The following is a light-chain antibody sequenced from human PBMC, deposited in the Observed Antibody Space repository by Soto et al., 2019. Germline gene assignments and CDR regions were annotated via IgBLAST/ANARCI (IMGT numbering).Light chain of an antibody. V-gene: IGLV3-16*01. CDR3: LSAYSSGTYVV. CDR1: ALPKKY. Sequence: SYELTQPPSVSVSLGQMARITCSGAALPKKYAYWYQQKPGQFPVLVIYKDSERPSGIPERFSGSSSGTIVTLTISGVQAEDEADYYCLSAYSSGTYVVFGGGTKLTVL. J-gene: IGLJ2*01. CDR2: KDS.